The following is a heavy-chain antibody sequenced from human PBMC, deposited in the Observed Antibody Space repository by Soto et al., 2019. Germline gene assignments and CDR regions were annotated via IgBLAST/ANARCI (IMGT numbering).Heavy chain of an antibody. CDR2: IYHSGRN. Sequence: PSETLSLTCTVSGGSIITSNWWNWVRQPPGKGLEWIGEIYHSGRNNYNPSLKSRVTVSVDKSKNQFYLKLSSVTAADTAVYYCARRGFYDSSGFYDYWGQGALVTVPS. CDR3: ARRGFYDSSGFYDY. D-gene: IGHD3-22*01. J-gene: IGHJ4*02. V-gene: IGHV4-4*02. CDR1: GGSIITSNW.